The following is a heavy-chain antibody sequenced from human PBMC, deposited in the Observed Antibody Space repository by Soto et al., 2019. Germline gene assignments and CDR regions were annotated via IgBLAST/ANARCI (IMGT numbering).Heavy chain of an antibody. D-gene: IGHD6-6*01. Sequence: SETLSLTCTVSGGSISSSSYYWGWIRQPPGKGLEWIGSIYYSGSTYYNPSLKSRVTISVDTSKNQFSLKLSSVTAADTAVYYCARHKTWTSSLDVWGKGTTVTVSS. CDR1: GGSISSSSYY. CDR3: ARHKTWTSSLDV. J-gene: IGHJ6*04. V-gene: IGHV4-39*01. CDR2: IYYSGST.